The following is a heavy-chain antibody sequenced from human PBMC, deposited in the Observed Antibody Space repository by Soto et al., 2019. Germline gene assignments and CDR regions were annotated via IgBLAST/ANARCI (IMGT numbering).Heavy chain of an antibody. Sequence: QVHLQASDPGLVKPSETLSLTCVVSGGSIGSGFWWTWVRQSPGKGLEWLGEVSHSGSTKDNPSLKSRVTLSVDKSNNRFSLYMTSVTAADTGVYYCARVSRTVGLDYWGQGTLVTVSS. V-gene: IGHV4-4*02. CDR3: ARVSRTVGLDY. CDR2: VSHSGST. CDR1: GGSIGSGFW. D-gene: IGHD4-17*01. J-gene: IGHJ4*02.